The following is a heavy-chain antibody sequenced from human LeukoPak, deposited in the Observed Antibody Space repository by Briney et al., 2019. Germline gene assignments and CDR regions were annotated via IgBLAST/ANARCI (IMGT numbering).Heavy chain of an antibody. V-gene: IGHV1-18*01. CDR3: ARDFWGESGYPDAFDI. CDR1: GYTFTSYG. D-gene: IGHD3-3*01. Sequence: GASMKVSCKASGYTFTSYGISWVRQAPGQGLEWMGWISAYNGNTNYAQKLQGRVTMTRDMSTSTVYMELSSLRSEDTAVYYCARDFWGESGYPDAFDIWGQGTMVTVSS. CDR2: ISAYNGNT. J-gene: IGHJ3*02.